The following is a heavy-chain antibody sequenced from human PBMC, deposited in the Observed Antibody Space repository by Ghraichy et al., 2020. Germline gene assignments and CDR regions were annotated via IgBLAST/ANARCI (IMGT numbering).Heavy chain of an antibody. V-gene: IGHV1-69*06. CDR1: GGTFSSYA. D-gene: IGHD3-10*01. Sequence: SVKVSCKASGGTFSSYAISWVRQAPGQGLKWMGGIIPVFGTTNYAQKFQGRVTITADKSTSTAYMELSSLKSEDTAVYYCARGFYYGSGSYPPRYYYGMDVWGQGTTVTVSS. CDR2: IIPVFGTT. CDR3: ARGFYYGSGSYPPRYYYGMDV. J-gene: IGHJ6*02.